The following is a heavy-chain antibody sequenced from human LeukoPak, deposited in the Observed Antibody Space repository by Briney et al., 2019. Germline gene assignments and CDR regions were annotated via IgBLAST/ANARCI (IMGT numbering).Heavy chain of an antibody. J-gene: IGHJ4*02. V-gene: IGHV3-23*01. D-gene: IGHD2-15*01. Sequence: PGGSLRLSCAAADFSFITYAMSWVRQAPGKGLEWVSSISGGDPTTYYADSVKGRFTISRDNSKNTLYLQMGSLRTEDMAVYYCARVAARVSLDYWGQGTLVTVSS. CDR3: ARVAARVSLDY. CDR1: DFSFITYA. CDR2: ISGGDPTT.